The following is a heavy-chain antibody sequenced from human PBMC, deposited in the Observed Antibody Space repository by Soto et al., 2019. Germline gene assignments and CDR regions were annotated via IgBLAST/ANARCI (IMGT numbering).Heavy chain of an antibody. J-gene: IGHJ6*02. CDR1: GGTFSSYT. CDR3: ARDLSRYDSWSGYSEQHQYYYYYGMDV. CDR2: IIPILGIA. Sequence: SVKVSCKASGGTFSSYTISWVRQAPGQGLEWMGRIIPILGIANYAQKFQGRVTITADKSTSTAYMELSSLRSEDTAVYYCARDLSRYDSWSGYSEQHQYYYYYGMDVWGQGTTVTVSS. V-gene: IGHV1-69*04. D-gene: IGHD3-3*01.